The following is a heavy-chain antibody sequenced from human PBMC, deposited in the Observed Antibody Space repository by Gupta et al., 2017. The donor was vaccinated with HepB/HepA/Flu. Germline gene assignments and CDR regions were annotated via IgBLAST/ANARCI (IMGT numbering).Heavy chain of an antibody. D-gene: IGHD3-3*01. CDR1: GFTFSSYS. Sequence: EVQLLESGGGLVQPGGSLRLSCDASGFTFSSYSMTWVRQAPGKGLEWVSSISGSGDFTEYADSVKGRFTITRDNSKSTLYLQMNSLRVEDTATYFCANWRGYQSEFEYWGQGSLVTVSS. J-gene: IGHJ4*02. CDR3: ANWRGYQSEFEY. CDR2: ISGSGDFT. V-gene: IGHV3-23*01.